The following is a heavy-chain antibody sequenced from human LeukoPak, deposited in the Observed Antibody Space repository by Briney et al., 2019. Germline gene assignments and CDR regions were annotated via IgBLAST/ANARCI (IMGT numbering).Heavy chain of an antibody. Sequence: ASVKVSCKASGYTFTSYYMHWVRQAPGQGLEWMGIINPSGGSTSYAQKFQGRATMTRDTSTSTVYMELSSLRSEDTAVYYCARSSRFLTGAYWGQGTQVTVSS. CDR2: INPSGGST. D-gene: IGHD3-9*01. J-gene: IGHJ4*02. CDR1: GYTFTSYY. V-gene: IGHV1-46*01. CDR3: ARSSRFLTGAY.